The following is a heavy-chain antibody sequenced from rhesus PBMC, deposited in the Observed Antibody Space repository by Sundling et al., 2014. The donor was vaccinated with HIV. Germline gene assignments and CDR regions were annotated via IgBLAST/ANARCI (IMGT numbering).Heavy chain of an antibody. V-gene: IGHV3-184*01. CDR2: IRSKAYGGTA. D-gene: IGHD3-3*01. Sequence: EVQLVESGGGLVQPGGSLRLSCAASGFTFSDHYMYWVRQAPGKGLEWVGFIRSKAYGGTAEYAASVKGRFTISRDDSKSIAYLQMNSLKTEDTAVYYCTRDMLDYNIWTGYYTPYGLDSWGQGVVVTVSS. J-gene: IGHJ6*01. CDR3: TRDMLDYNIWTGYYTPYGLDS. CDR1: GFTFSDHY.